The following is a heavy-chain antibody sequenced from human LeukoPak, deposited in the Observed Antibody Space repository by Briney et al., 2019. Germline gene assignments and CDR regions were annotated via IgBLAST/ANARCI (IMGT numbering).Heavy chain of an antibody. V-gene: IGHV3-21*01. CDR2: ISSSSSYI. D-gene: IGHD3-10*01. Sequence: GGSLRLSCAASGFTFSSYSMNWIRQAPGKGLEWVSSISSSSSYIYYADSVKGRFTISRDNAKNSLYLQMNSLRAEDTAVYYCAREGYYGSGSYYYWGQGTLVTVSS. J-gene: IGHJ4*02. CDR3: AREGYYGSGSYYY. CDR1: GFTFSSYS.